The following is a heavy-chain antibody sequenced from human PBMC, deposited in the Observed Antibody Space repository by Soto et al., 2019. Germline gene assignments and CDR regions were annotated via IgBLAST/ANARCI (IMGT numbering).Heavy chain of an antibody. CDR3: ARGIAAPGNIYDGVGGYYFDF. V-gene: IGHV1-18*04. CDR1: GYTFTNYA. D-gene: IGHD6-13*01. J-gene: IGHJ4*02. Sequence: GASVKVSCKASGYTFTNYAVNWVRQAPGQGLEWMGSINVHNDDTDYAQRLQGSVTMTTATSTNTAYMELRSLRSDDTAVYYCARGIAAPGNIYDGVGGYYFDFWGQGTQVTVSS. CDR2: INVHNDDT.